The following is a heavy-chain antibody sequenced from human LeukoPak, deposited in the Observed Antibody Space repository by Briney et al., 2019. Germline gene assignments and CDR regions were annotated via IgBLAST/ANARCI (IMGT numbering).Heavy chain of an antibody. CDR1: GYTFTSYA. Sequence: GASVKVSCKASGYTFTSYAMHWVRQATGQGLEWMGWMNPNSGNTGYAQKFQGRVTMTRNTSISTAYMELSSLRSDDTALYYCAREGFDVWGQGTVVTVSS. CDR2: MNPNSGNT. CDR3: AREGFDV. V-gene: IGHV1-8*02. J-gene: IGHJ3*01.